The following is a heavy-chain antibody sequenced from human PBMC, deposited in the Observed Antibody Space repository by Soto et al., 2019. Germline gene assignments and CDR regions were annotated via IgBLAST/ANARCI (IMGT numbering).Heavy chain of an antibody. CDR2: IYWDDDK. V-gene: IGHV2-5*02. CDR1: GFSFSTSEVG. Sequence: SGPTLVNPTQTLTLTCTFSGFSFSTSEVGVGWIRQPPGKALEWLGLIYWDDDKRYSPSLKIRLSITKDTSKNQVILTVTNMDPVYAGTYYFAHTLHTSGWPFDYWGQGTLVTVSS. J-gene: IGHJ4*02. CDR3: AHTLHTSGWPFDY. D-gene: IGHD6-19*01.